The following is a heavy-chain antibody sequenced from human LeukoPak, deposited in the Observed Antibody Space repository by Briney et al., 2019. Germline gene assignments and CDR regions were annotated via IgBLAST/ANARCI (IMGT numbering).Heavy chain of an antibody. CDR1: GFTFSSYG. Sequence: GGSLRLSCAASGFTFSSYGMHWVRQAPGKGLEWVAFIRYDGSNKYYADSVKGRFTISRDNSKNTLYLQMNSLRAEDTAVYYRAKDIGDCSSTSCYRYYFDYWGQGTLVTVSS. CDR3: AKDIGDCSSTSCYRYYFDY. CDR2: IRYDGSNK. V-gene: IGHV3-30*02. J-gene: IGHJ4*02. D-gene: IGHD2-2*02.